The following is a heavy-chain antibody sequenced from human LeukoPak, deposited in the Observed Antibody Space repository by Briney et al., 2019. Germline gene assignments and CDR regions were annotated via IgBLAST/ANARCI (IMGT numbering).Heavy chain of an antibody. J-gene: IGHJ4*02. CDR3: ARARTWYSGSWYLNY. CDR1: GGSFSGYY. CDR2: INHSGST. V-gene: IGHV4-34*01. D-gene: IGHD6-13*01. Sequence: SETLSLTCAVYGGSFSGYYWSWIRQPPGKGLEWIGEINHSGSTNYNPSLKSRVTISVDTSKNQFSLKLSSVTAADTAVYYCARARTWYSGSWYLNYWGQGTLVTVSS.